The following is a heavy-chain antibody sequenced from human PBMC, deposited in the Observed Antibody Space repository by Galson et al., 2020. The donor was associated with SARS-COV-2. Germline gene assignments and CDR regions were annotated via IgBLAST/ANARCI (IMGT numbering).Heavy chain of an antibody. V-gene: IGHV3-7*01. D-gene: IGHD1-1*01. J-gene: IGHJ4*02. CDR2: INRDGTQE. CDR1: GFTFRGYW. CDR3: ARSLPSGYYDR. Sequence: GGSLRLSCTASGFTFRGYWMTWVRQPPGRGLAWVAYINRDGTQEDYVDSARGRFTISRDNVESSVYLQMNSLRAEDTAVYYCARSLPSGYYDRWGQGTLVTVSS.